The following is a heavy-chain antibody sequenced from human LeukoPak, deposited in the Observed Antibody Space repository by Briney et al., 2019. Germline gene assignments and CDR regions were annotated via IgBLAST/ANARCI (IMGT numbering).Heavy chain of an antibody. V-gene: IGHV1-8*01. CDR3: ATSYGGIHAEYFHH. J-gene: IGHJ1*01. D-gene: IGHD4-23*01. Sequence: GASVKVSCKASGYTFTSYDINWVRQATGQGLEWMGWMNPNSGNTGYAQKFQGRVTMTRNTSISTAYMELSSLRSEDTAVYYCATSYGGIHAEYFHHWGQGTLVTVSS. CDR1: GYTFTSYD. CDR2: MNPNSGNT.